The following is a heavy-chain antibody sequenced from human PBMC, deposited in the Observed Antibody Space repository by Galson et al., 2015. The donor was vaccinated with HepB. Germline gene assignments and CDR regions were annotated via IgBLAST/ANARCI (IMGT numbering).Heavy chain of an antibody. Sequence: LTCAVYGGSFSGYYWSWIRQPPGKGLEWIGEITHSGSTNYNPSLKSRVTISVDTSKNQFSLKLSSVTAADTAVYYCARSSGGGGNSGFSNPNFDYWGQGTLVTVSS. V-gene: IGHV4-34*01. D-gene: IGHD4-23*01. CDR3: ARSSGGGGNSGFSNPNFDY. CDR1: GGSFSGYY. J-gene: IGHJ4*02. CDR2: ITHSGST.